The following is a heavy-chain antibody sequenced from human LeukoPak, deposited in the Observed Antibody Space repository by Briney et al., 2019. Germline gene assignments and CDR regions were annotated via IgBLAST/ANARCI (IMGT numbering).Heavy chain of an antibody. V-gene: IGHV4-34*01. CDR1: GGSFCGYY. Sequence: PSETLSLPCAVYGGSFCGYYWSWIRQPPGKGLEWIGEINHSGSTNYNPSLKRGATNSVDRSKNQFALNLSSVSAADAAVYYCARGRFGSGYSAFDIWGQGTMVTVSS. J-gene: IGHJ3*02. CDR3: ARGRFGSGYSAFDI. D-gene: IGHD3-22*01. CDR2: INHSGST.